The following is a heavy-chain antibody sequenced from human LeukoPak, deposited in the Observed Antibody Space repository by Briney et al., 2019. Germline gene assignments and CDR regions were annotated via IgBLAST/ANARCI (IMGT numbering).Heavy chain of an antibody. Sequence: PGGSLRLSCAASGFTFSNYAMSWVRQAPGKGLEWVSLTSGSGCSTYYADSVKGRFTISRDNSKNTLYLQMNSLRAEDTAVYYCAKAPRGYEWFLDYWGQGTLVTVSS. J-gene: IGHJ4*02. D-gene: IGHD2-8*01. CDR2: TSGSGCST. CDR1: GFTFSNYA. V-gene: IGHV3-23*01. CDR3: AKAPRGYEWFLDY.